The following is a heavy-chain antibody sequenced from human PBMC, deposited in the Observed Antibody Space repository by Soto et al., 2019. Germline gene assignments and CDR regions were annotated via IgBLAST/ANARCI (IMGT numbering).Heavy chain of an antibody. CDR3: ARRRITMIVVVFDAFDI. V-gene: IGHV4-4*02. CDR2: IYHSGNT. Sequence: QVQLQESGPGLVKPSGTLSLTCAVSGGSISSSYWWSWVRQPPGKGLEWIGEIYHSGNTNYNPSLKCLVTISVDKSKNQFSLKLSSVTAAATAVYYCARRRITMIVVVFDAFDIWGQGTMVTVSS. J-gene: IGHJ3*02. D-gene: IGHD3-22*01. CDR1: GGSISSSYW.